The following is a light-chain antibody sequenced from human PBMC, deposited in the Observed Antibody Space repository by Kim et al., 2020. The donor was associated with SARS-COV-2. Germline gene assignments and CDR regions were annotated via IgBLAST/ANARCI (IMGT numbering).Light chain of an antibody. J-gene: IGKJ4*01. Sequence: PGERTTLSCRASQSVSSYLAWYQQKPGQAPRLLIYDASNRDTGVPARFSGSGSGTDFTLTISSLEPEDFAVYYCQQRSNWPLTFGGGTKVDIK. V-gene: IGKV3-11*01. CDR2: DAS. CDR1: QSVSSY. CDR3: QQRSNWPLT.